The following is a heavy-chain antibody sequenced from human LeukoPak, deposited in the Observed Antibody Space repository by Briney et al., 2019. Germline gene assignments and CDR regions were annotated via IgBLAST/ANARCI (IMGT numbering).Heavy chain of an antibody. CDR2: IYYSGST. J-gene: IGHJ3*01. D-gene: IGHD5-24*01. CDR1: GGSISPYY. CDR3: ARRDVEMATVKMVGAFDV. Sequence: SETLSLTCIVSGGSISPYYWSWIRQPPGSGLEWIAYIYYSGSTSYNPSLKSRVAISVDTSNNEVSLKLSSVTAADTAVYYCARRDVEMATVKMVGAFDVWGQGTVVTVSS. V-gene: IGHV4-59*12.